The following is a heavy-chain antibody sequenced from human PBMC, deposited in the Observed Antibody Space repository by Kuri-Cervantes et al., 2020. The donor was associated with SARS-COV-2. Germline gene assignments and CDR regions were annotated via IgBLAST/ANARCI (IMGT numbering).Heavy chain of an antibody. D-gene: IGHD6-13*01. CDR2: ISYDGSNK. CDR1: GFTFGDYA. J-gene: IGHJ4*02. V-gene: IGHV3-30-3*01. Sequence: GGSLRLSCTASGFTFGDYAMHWVRQAPGKGLEWVAVISYDGSNKYYADSVKGRFTISRDNSKNTLYLQMNSLRAEDTAVYYCAREGVIAAESFDYWGQGTLVTVSS. CDR3: AREGVIAAESFDY.